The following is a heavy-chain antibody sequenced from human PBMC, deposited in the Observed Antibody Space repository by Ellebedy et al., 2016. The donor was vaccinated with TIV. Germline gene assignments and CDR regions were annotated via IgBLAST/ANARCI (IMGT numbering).Heavy chain of an antibody. V-gene: IGHV3-66*01. CDR3: VRVNPGYSYGNYFDY. CDR1: GFTVSSNY. Sequence: PGGSLRLSCAASGFTVSSNYMSWVRQAPGKGLEWVSVIYSGGSTYYADSVKGRFTISRDNSKNTLYLQMNSLRAEDTAVYYCVRVNPGYSYGNYFDYWGQGTLVTVSS. D-gene: IGHD5-18*01. CDR2: IYSGGST. J-gene: IGHJ4*02.